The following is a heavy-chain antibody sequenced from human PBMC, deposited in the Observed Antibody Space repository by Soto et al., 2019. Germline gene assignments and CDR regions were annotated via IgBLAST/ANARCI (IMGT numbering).Heavy chain of an antibody. CDR1: GGSISSSSYY. CDR3: ARRGYSNWDDY. V-gene: IGHV4-39*01. Sequence: QLQLQESGPGLVKPSETLSLTCTVSGGSISSSSYYWGWIRQPPGKGLEWIGSIYYSGSTYYNPSLKSRVTISVDTSKNQFSLKLSSVTAADTAVYYCARRGYSNWDDYWGQGTLVTVSS. CDR2: IYYSGST. D-gene: IGHD4-4*01. J-gene: IGHJ4*02.